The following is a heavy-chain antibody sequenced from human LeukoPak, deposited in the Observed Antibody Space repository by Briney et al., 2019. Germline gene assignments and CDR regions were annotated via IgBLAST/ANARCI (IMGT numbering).Heavy chain of an antibody. V-gene: IGHV1-18*01. CDR3: ARGGPFPSSSSSREYCLDY. CDR1: GYDFINYG. Sequence: DSVKVSCKASGYDFINYGISWVRQAPGQGLEWMGWRSIYNGNTDYKLQGRVTMTTDTSTSTAYMELRSLRSDDTAVYYCARGGPFPSSSSSREYCLDYWGQGTLVTVSS. CDR2: RSIYNGNT. J-gene: IGHJ4*02. D-gene: IGHD6-6*01.